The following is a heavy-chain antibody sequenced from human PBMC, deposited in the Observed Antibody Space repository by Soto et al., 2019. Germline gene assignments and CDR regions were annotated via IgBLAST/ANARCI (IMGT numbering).Heavy chain of an antibody. Sequence: VGSLRLSCAASGFTFSDYYMSWIRQAPGEGLEWVSYISSSGSTIYHADSVKGRFTISRDNAKNSLYLQMNSLRAEDTAVYYCARDPIYGDYECYFDYWGQGTLVTVSS. V-gene: IGHV3-11*01. CDR1: GFTFSDYY. J-gene: IGHJ4*02. CDR3: ARDPIYGDYECYFDY. D-gene: IGHD4-17*01. CDR2: ISSSGSTI.